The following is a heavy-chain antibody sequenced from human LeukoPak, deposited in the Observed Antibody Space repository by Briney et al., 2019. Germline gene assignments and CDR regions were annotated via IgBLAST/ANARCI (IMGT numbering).Heavy chain of an antibody. CDR1: GFSLSNSG. Sequence: PGGSLRLSCAASGFSLSNSGMHWVRQAPGKGLEWVAVIWYDGSNEYYADAVKGRFIISRDNSKNTVHLQMNSLRVEDTSVYYCAREISMFVNAFDLWGQGTLVAVSS. CDR2: IWYDGSNE. V-gene: IGHV3-33*01. J-gene: IGHJ3*01. D-gene: IGHD3-10*02. CDR3: AREISMFVNAFDL.